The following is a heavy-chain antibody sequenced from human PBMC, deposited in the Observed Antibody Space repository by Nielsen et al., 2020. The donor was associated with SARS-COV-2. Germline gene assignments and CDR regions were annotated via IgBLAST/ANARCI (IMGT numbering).Heavy chain of an antibody. Sequence: GESLKISCAASGFTFSSYGMHWVRQAPGKGLEWVAVISYDGSNKYYADSVKGRFTISRDNSKNTLYLQMYSLRAEDTAVYYCAKELGTGGSYYDIHDYWGQGTLVTVSS. V-gene: IGHV3-30*18. CDR1: GFTFSSYG. CDR3: AKELGTGGSYYDIHDY. J-gene: IGHJ4*02. CDR2: ISYDGSNK. D-gene: IGHD1-26*01.